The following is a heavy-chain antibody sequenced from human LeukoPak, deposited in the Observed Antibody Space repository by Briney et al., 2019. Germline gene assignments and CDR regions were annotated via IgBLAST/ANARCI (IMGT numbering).Heavy chain of an antibody. Sequence: GGSLRLSCAASGFTFSNYNMNWVRQTPGKGLEWASSISSSSSYIYYADSVKGRFTTSRDNAKKSLYLQMNSLRAEDTAVYYCARDLGGYYYDSHRWGQGTLVTVSS. CDR2: ISSSSSYI. CDR1: GFTFSNYN. J-gene: IGHJ4*02. CDR3: ARDLGGYYYDSHR. V-gene: IGHV3-21*01. D-gene: IGHD3-22*01.